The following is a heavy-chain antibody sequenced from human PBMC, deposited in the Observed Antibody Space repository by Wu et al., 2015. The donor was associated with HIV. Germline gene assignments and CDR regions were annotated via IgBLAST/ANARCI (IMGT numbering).Heavy chain of an antibody. D-gene: IGHD3-10*01. CDR1: GDSFSSYG. V-gene: IGHV1-69*13. CDR3: AREVYGSGSYSKFLQQ. J-gene: IGHJ1*01. CDR2: IIPIFAIE. Sequence: QVQLVQSGAEMKKPGSSVKVSCKASGDSFSSYGINWVRQARGQGLEWMGRIIPIFAIEDYAQKFQGRVTITADESTNTAYMELSSLTSDDTAVYYCAREVYGSGSYSKFLQQWGQGTLVTVFS.